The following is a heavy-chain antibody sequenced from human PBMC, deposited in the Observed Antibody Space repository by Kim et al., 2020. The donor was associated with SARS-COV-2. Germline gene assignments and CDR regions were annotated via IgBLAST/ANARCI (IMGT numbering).Heavy chain of an antibody. CDR2: INPSGGST. CDR1: GYTFTSYY. J-gene: IGHJ6*02. D-gene: IGHD6-19*01. Sequence: ASVKVSCKASGYTFTSYYMHWVRQAPGQGLEWMGIINPSGGSTRYAQKFQGRVTMTRDTSTSTVYMELSSLRSEDTAVYYCARVRDSRGRGGTSYYYYGMDVWGQGTTVTVSS. V-gene: IGHV1-46*01. CDR3: ARVRDSRGRGGTSYYYYGMDV.